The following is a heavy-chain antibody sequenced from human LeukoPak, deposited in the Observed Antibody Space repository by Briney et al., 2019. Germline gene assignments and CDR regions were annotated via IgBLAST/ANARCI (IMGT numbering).Heavy chain of an antibody. CDR3: ARSYYYDSSGYYTPPDY. CDR1: GFTFSNYW. J-gene: IGHJ4*02. Sequence: GGSLRLSCAASGFTFSNYWMSWVRQAPGKGLEWVANIKQDGSEKYYVGSVKGRFTISRDNAKNSPYLQMNSLGAEDTATYYCARSYYYDSSGYYTPPDYWGQGTLVTASS. D-gene: IGHD3-22*01. V-gene: IGHV3-7*01. CDR2: IKQDGSEK.